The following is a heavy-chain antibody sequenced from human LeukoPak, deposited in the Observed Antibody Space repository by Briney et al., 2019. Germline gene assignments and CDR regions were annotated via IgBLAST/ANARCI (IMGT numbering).Heavy chain of an antibody. D-gene: IGHD3-10*01. CDR3: ARDMVRGVIHDAFYS. Sequence: GGPLRLLCAASGFTFDDFGMMGAPHAPGKGLECVSCINWSGGRTGYADSVKGRFTISRDNAKNSLYLQMNSLRAEDTALYYCARDMVRGVIHDAFYSWGQGTMVTVSP. V-gene: IGHV3-20*04. CDR1: GFTFDDFG. CDR2: INWSGGRT. J-gene: IGHJ3*02.